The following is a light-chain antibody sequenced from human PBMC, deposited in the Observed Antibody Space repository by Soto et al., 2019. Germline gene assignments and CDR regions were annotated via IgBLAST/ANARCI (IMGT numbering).Light chain of an antibody. V-gene: IGKV3-15*01. CDR2: GAS. Sequence: EIVMTQSPATLPVSPGERATLSCRASQSVSSHLDWYQQNPCQDPRLIIYGASTRDTGIPARFSGSGSGTELTLTFNSLQSEDFAFYYCLPYDDWLTFGVGTKVESK. CDR3: LPYDDWLT. J-gene: IGKJ4*01. CDR1: QSVSSH.